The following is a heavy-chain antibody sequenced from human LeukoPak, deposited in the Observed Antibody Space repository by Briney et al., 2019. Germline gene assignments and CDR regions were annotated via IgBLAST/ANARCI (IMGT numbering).Heavy chain of an antibody. CDR1: GYTFTSYG. V-gene: IGHV1-18*01. CDR3: ARVPPDYYDSSGYSEGLDY. CDR2: ISADNGNT. Sequence: GASVKVSSKASGYTFTSYGISWVRQAPGQGLEWMGWISADNGNTNYAQKLQGRVTMTTDTSTSTAYMELRSLRSDDTAVYYCARVPPDYYDSSGYSEGLDYWGQGTLVTVSS. J-gene: IGHJ4*02. D-gene: IGHD3-22*01.